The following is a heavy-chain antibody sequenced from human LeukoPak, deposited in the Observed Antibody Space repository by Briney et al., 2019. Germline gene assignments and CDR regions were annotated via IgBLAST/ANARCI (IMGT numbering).Heavy chain of an antibody. J-gene: IGHJ4*02. CDR1: GFTFRSYG. CDR2: IWYEGSDK. D-gene: IGHD6-13*01. Sequence: PGRSLRLSCAASGFTFRSYGMHWVRQAPGRGLEWVAVIWYEGSDKHYADSVKGRFTISRDNSKNTLYLQLNSLRAEDTAVYYCARGSSSWYYFDYWGQGTLVTVS. CDR3: ARGSSSWYYFDY. V-gene: IGHV3-33*01.